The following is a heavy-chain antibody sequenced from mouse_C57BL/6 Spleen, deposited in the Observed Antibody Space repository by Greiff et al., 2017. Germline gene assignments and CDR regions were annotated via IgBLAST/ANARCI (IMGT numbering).Heavy chain of an antibody. CDR3: NIYYGNYVYFDY. J-gene: IGHJ2*01. CDR1: GFNIKDYY. D-gene: IGHD2-1*01. V-gene: IGHV14-1*01. Sequence: EVKLMESGAELVRPGASVKLSCTASGFNIKDYYMHWVKQRPEQGLEWIGRIDPEDGDTEYAPKFQGKATMTADTSSNTAYLQLSSLTSEDTAVYYCNIYYGNYVYFDYWGQGTTLTVSS. CDR2: IDPEDGDT.